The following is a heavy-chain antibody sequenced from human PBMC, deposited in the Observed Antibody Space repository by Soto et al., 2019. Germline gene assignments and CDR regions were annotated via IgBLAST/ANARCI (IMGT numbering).Heavy chain of an antibody. CDR3: AKGYDSSGYYRKDAFDI. J-gene: IGHJ3*02. CDR2: ISASGGST. V-gene: IGHV3-23*01. D-gene: IGHD3-22*01. Sequence: EVQLLESGGGLVQPGGSLRLSCAASGFTFGSYAMSWVRQAPGKGLEWVSGISASGGSTYYADSVKGRFTISRDNSKNTLYLQMNSLRAGDTAVYYCAKGYDSSGYYRKDAFDIWGQGTMVTVS. CDR1: GFTFGSYA.